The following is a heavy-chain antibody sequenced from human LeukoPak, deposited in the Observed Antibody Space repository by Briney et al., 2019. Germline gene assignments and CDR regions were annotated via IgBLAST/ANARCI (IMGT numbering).Heavy chain of an antibody. CDR1: GFTFSSYA. CDR3: ARDGPPYYDFWSGYYGRAGSRFDP. V-gene: IGHV3-23*01. CDR2: ISGSGGST. Sequence: PGGSLRLSCAASGFTFSSYAMSWVRQAPGKGLEWVSAISGSGGSTYYADSVKGRFTISRDNSKNTLYLQMNSLRAEDTAVYYCARDGPPYYDFWSGYYGRAGSRFDPWGQGTLVTVSS. J-gene: IGHJ5*02. D-gene: IGHD3-3*01.